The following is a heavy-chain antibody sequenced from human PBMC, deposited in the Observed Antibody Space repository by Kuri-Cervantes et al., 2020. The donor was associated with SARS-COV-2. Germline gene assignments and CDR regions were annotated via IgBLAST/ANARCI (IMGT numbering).Heavy chain of an antibody. Sequence: SETLSLTCSVSSGSISRHYWSWIRQAPGKGLEWIGFIYYDGRTIYNPSLKSRVTISLDRSKTQFSLKVSSVTAADTALYYCARGAHHIQFRGEVDYWSQGALVTVSS. CDR2: IYYDGRT. D-gene: IGHD5-24*01. V-gene: IGHV4-59*11. J-gene: IGHJ4*02. CDR1: SGSISRHY. CDR3: ARGAHHIQFRGEVDY.